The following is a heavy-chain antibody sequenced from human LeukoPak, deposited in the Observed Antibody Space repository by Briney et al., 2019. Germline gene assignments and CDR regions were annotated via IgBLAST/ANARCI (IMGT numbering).Heavy chain of an antibody. V-gene: IGHV1-8*01. D-gene: IGHD2-2*01. CDR3: ATDVGIFRGSTSPLFDY. CDR1: GYTFTSYD. J-gene: IGHJ4*02. CDR2: MNPNSGNT. Sequence: GASVKVSCKASGYTFTSYDINWVRQATGQGLEWMGWMNPNSGNTGYAQKFQGRVTMTRNTSISTAYMELSSLRSEDTAVYYCATDVGIFRGSTSPLFDYWGQGTLVTVSS.